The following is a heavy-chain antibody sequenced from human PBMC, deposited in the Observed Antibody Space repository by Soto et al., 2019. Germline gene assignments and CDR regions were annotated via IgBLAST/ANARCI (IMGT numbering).Heavy chain of an antibody. J-gene: IGHJ6*03. CDR2: INPNRGVT. CDR3: ARESGGATATLDYYYFYMDV. D-gene: IGHD5-12*01. CDR1: GDTLTGYY. V-gene: IGHV1-2*04. Sequence: QVQLVQSGAEVKKPGASVTVSCRASGDTLTGYYMHWVRQAPGQGLEWMGWINPNRGVTKYAHKFQGWVTMTRDTSIRTVYMQLSRLRSDDTAVYYCARESGGATATLDYYYFYMDVWGTGTTVTVSS.